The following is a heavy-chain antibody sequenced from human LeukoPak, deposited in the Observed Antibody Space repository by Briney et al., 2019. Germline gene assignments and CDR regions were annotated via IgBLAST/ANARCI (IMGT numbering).Heavy chain of an antibody. CDR1: GFALSSHW. CDR3: ARDSSGYYDYYYYYGMDV. CDR2: VNRDGSET. J-gene: IGHJ6*02. Sequence: GGSLRLSCAASGFALSSHWMTWVRQVPGRGPEWVANVNRDGSETYYLDSVKGRFTISRDNAKNSLYLQMNSLRAEDTAVYYCARDSSGYYDYYYYYGMDVWGQGTTVTVSS. V-gene: IGHV3-7*01. D-gene: IGHD3-22*01.